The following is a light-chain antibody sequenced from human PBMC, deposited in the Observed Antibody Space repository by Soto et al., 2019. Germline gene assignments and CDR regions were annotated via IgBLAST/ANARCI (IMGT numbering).Light chain of an antibody. J-gene: IGKJ1*01. CDR1: QGISSY. CDR3: QQYYRIRT. Sequence: IQLTQSPSSVSASIGDRVTMTCRASQGISSYLAWYQQKPGKAPKLLIYAASTLQSGVPSRFSGSGSGTDFTLTISSLQPEDVAVYYCQQYYRIRTFGHGTNVDTK. CDR2: AAS. V-gene: IGKV1-9*01.